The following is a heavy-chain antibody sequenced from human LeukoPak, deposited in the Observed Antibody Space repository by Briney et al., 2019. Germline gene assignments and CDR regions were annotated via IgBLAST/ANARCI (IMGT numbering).Heavy chain of an antibody. D-gene: IGHD3-9*01. V-gene: IGHV4-59*12. J-gene: IGHJ4*02. CDR2: IYYSGST. CDR1: GGSISSYY. CDR3: AREADILTNEGYFDY. Sequence: SETLSLTCTVSGGSISSYYWSWIRQPPGKGLEWIGYIYYSGSTNYNPSLKSRVTISVDTSKNQFSLKPSSVTAADTAVYYCAREADILTNEGYFDYWGQGTLVTVSS.